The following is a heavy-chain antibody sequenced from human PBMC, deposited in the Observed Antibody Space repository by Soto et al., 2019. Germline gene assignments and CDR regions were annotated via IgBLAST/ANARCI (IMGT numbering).Heavy chain of an antibody. CDR1: GYSFSSHA. Sequence: GASVKVSCKASGYSFSSHAITWVRQAPGQGLEWMGGIIPVFGTPSYAQKFQGRVTISADKSTNTSSLELRSLRSEDTAVYYCARGGALSTSWYWGDGLDSWGQGTQVTGSS. CDR2: IIPVFGTP. V-gene: IGHV1-69*06. D-gene: IGHD6-13*01. CDR3: ARGGALSTSWYWGDGLDS. J-gene: IGHJ4*02.